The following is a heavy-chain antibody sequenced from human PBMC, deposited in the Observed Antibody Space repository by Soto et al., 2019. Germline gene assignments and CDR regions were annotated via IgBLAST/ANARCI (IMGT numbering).Heavy chain of an antibody. Sequence: EVQLLESGGHLVQPGGSLRLSCVASGFTFNNYAMSWVRQPPGKGLEWVSTISGPGARTYYADFVKGRFTISRDHSNNSPYGQMNLLRADAPAVYYCAQHYSGDYMSSWGQGTLVTVSS. J-gene: IGHJ5*02. CDR2: ISGPGART. V-gene: IGHV3-23*01. D-gene: IGHD4-17*01. CDR3: AQHYSGDYMSS. CDR1: GFTFNNYA.